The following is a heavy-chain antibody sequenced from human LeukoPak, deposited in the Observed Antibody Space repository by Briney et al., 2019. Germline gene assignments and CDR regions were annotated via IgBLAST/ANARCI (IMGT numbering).Heavy chain of an antibody. Sequence: PGGSLRLSCGVSGITLSNYGMSWVRQAPGKGLEWVAGLSGSAGGTNYADSVKGHFTISRDNSKNTLFLQMDRLRAEDTAVYFCAKRGVVVRVFLVGFHKEAYYFDSWGQGAQVTVSS. CDR3: AKRGVVVRVFLVGFHKEAYYFDS. V-gene: IGHV3-23*01. CDR1: GITLSNYG. D-gene: IGHD3-16*02. J-gene: IGHJ4*02. CDR2: LSGSAGGT.